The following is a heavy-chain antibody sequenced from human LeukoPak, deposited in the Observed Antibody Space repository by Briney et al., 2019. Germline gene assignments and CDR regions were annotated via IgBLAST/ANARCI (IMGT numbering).Heavy chain of an antibody. D-gene: IGHD5-18*01. J-gene: IGHJ4*02. Sequence: SETLSLTCAVYGGSFSGYYWSWIRQPPGKGLEWIGEINHSGSTNYNPSLKSRVTISVDTSKNQFSLKLSFVTAADTAVYYCARGGGAMVTDYWGQGTLVTVSS. CDR1: GGSFSGYY. V-gene: IGHV4-34*01. CDR3: ARGGGAMVTDY. CDR2: INHSGST.